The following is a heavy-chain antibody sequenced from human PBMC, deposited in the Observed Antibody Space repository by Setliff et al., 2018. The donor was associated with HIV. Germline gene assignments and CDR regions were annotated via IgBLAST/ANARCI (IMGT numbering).Heavy chain of an antibody. CDR3: ARDGPYVAVLIRAFDI. CDR2: INPSGDST. Sequence: ASVKVSCKASGYTLTSYYMHWVRQAPGQGLEWMGIINPSGDSTSYAQKFQGRVTMTTDTSTSTAYMELRSLRSDDTAVYYCARDGPYVAVLIRAFDIWGQGTMVTVSS. J-gene: IGHJ3*02. D-gene: IGHD3-16*01. V-gene: IGHV1-46*01. CDR1: GYTLTSYY.